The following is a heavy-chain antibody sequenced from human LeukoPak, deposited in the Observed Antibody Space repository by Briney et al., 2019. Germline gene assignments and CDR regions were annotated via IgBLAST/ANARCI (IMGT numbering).Heavy chain of an antibody. Sequence: GESLKISCKGSGYSFTSYWISWVRQMPGKGREWMGRIDPSDSYTNYSPSFQGHVTISADKSISTAYLQWSSLKASDTAMYYCARLLDPTVPLDYWGQGTLVTVSS. J-gene: IGHJ4*02. CDR1: GYSFTSYW. V-gene: IGHV5-10-1*01. CDR3: ARLLDPTVPLDY. CDR2: IDPSDSYT. D-gene: IGHD4-17*01.